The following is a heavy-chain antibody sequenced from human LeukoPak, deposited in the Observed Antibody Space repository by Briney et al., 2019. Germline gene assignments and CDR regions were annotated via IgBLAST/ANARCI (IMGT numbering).Heavy chain of an antibody. J-gene: IGHJ6*03. Sequence: WDCLSLTCAVYGGSLSGYSWSWIRQPPGQGLEWIGEINNSGRNNYNRSLKSRVTITVDTSKNQFSLKLTSVTAADTAVYYCARGRAYYYGSGPTYYYYIDVWGKGTTVT. CDR3: ARGRAYYYGSGPTYYYYIDV. CDR2: INNSGRN. V-gene: IGHV4-34*01. D-gene: IGHD3-10*01. CDR1: GGSLSGYS.